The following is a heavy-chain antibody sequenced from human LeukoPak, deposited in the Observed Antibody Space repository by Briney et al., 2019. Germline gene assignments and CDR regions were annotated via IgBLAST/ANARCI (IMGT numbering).Heavy chain of an antibody. CDR2: INWNGGST. V-gene: IGHV3-20*04. CDR1: GFNFDDYG. Sequence: PGGSQRLSCAASGFNFDDYGMSWVRQAPGKGLEWVSGINWNGGSTGYADSVKGRFIISRDNTKNSLYLQMNSLRAEDTAFYYCARDAPGIVGAPGGGTWGQGTLVTVSS. J-gene: IGHJ5*02. D-gene: IGHD1-26*01. CDR3: ARDAPGIVGAPGGGT.